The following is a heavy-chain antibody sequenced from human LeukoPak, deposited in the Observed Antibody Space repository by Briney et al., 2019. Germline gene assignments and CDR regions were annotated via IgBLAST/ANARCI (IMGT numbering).Heavy chain of an antibody. J-gene: IGHJ6*02. V-gene: IGHV4-39*07. Sequence: SETLSLTCTVSGGSVSSSRYYWGWIRQPPGKGLEWIGSIHYSGSTYYNPSLKSRVTVSVDTSKNQFSLKLSSVTAADTAVYYCARRTPDGYGMDVWGQGTTVTVSS. CDR3: ARRTPDGYGMDV. CDR1: GGSVSSSRYY. D-gene: IGHD1-14*01. CDR2: IHYSGST.